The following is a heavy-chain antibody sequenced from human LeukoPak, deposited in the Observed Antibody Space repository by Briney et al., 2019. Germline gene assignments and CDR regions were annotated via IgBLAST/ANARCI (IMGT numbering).Heavy chain of an antibody. CDR1: GDSITSDRYY. CDR2: FHISGST. D-gene: IGHD3-3*01. CDR3: ARSGFLEWYFDS. Sequence: SETLSLTCNVSGDSITSDRYYWFWVRQPAGKGLEWIGRFHISGSTNYNPSLESRATISADTSENRFSLKLSAVTAADTAVYYCARSGFLEWYFDSWGQGTLVTVSS. J-gene: IGHJ4*02. V-gene: IGHV4-61*02.